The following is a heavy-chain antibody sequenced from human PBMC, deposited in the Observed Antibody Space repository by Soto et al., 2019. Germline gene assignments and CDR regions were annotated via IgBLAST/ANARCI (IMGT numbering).Heavy chain of an antibody. CDR3: ARESEDLTSNFDY. V-gene: IGHV4-34*01. CDR1: GGSFIGYY. CDR2: INHSGST. Sequence: SETLSLTCAFYGGSFIGYYWSWIRQPPGKGLEWIGEINHSGSTNYNPSLKSRVTISVDTSKNQFSLKLSSVTAADTAVYYCARESEDLTSNFDYWGQGTLVTVSS. J-gene: IGHJ4*02.